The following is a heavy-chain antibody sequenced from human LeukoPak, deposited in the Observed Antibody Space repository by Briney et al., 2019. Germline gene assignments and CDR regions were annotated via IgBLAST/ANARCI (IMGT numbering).Heavy chain of an antibody. D-gene: IGHD1-26*01. Sequence: SETLSLTCIVSGGFISSYYWSWLRQPPGKGLEWIGYIYYSGSTNYNPSLKSRVTISVDTSKNQFSLKLSSVTAADTAVYYCARVGRTGFDPWGQGTLVTVSS. CDR2: IYYSGST. CDR1: GGFISSYY. V-gene: IGHV4-59*01. J-gene: IGHJ5*02. CDR3: ARVGRTGFDP.